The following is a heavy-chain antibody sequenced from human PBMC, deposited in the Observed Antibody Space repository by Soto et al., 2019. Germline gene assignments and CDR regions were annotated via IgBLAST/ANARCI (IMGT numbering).Heavy chain of an antibody. CDR3: ARSIYGDYEYYFDE. V-gene: IGHV3-30-3*01. Sequence: GGSLRLSCAASGFTFSSYAMHWVRQAPGKGLEWVAVISYDGSNKYYADSVKGRFTISRDNSKNTLYLQMNSLRAEDTAVYYCARSIYGDYEYYFDEWGQGTLVTVSS. CDR2: ISYDGSNK. CDR1: GFTFSSYA. D-gene: IGHD4-17*01. J-gene: IGHJ4*02.